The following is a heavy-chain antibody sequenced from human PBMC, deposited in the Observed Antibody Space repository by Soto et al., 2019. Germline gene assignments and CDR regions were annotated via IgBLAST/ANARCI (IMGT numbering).Heavy chain of an antibody. CDR3: ARKEISVTMPFDS. V-gene: IGHV4-39*01. CDR2: VYYSGTS. Sequence: QVQLQASGPGLVKPSETLSLTCAVFGGPIRPTSFYWGWFRQPPGKAPEWIGSVYYSGTSYKNPSLESRVTMAVDTSKNQFSLKLSSVTAADTAVYYCARKEISVTMPFDSWGQGTLVTVSS. J-gene: IGHJ4*02. D-gene: IGHD4-17*01. CDR1: GGPIRPTSFY.